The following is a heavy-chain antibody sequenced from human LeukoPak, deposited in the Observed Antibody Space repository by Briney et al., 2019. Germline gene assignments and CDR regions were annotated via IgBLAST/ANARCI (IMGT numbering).Heavy chain of an antibody. CDR2: IYYSGTT. J-gene: IGHJ3*02. CDR3: ARHEWGITNAFDI. Sequence: SETLSLTCTVSGGSFSSSDYYWGWIRQPPGKGLEWIGSIYYSGTTYYNLSLKSRVTISVDTSKKQFSPKLRSVTAADTAVYYCARHEWGITNAFDIWGQGTMVTVSS. V-gene: IGHV4-39*01. CDR1: GGSFSSSDYY. D-gene: IGHD1-14*01.